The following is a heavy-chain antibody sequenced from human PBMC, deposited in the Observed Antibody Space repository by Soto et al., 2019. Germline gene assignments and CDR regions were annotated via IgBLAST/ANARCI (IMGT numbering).Heavy chain of an antibody. CDR2: INPETGGT. CDR1: GYTFTGYY. V-gene: IGHV1-2*02. Sequence: ASVKVSCKASGYTFTGYYVHWVREAPGQGLEWMGWINPETGGTSYAQKFQGRVTLSRDTSINTAYLEVSRLRFDDAAVYFCARERYQVISDGMDVWGQGTTVTVS. CDR3: ARERYQVISDGMDV. J-gene: IGHJ6*02. D-gene: IGHD2-2*01.